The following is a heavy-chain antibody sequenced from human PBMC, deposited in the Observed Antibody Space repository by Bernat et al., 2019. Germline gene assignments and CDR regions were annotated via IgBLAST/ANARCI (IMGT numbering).Heavy chain of an antibody. V-gene: IGHV3-23*01. J-gene: IGHJ5*02. Sequence: EVQLLESGGGLVQPGGSLRLSCAASGFTFSSYAMSWVRQAPGKGLEWVSAISGSSSSYTNYADSVKGRFTISRDNAKNSLYLQMNSLRAEDTAVYYCARYYGSGSYYNSNGNWFDPWGQGTLVTVSS. CDR3: ARYYGSGSYYNSNGNWFDP. D-gene: IGHD3-10*01. CDR1: GFTFSSYA. CDR2: ISGSSSSYT.